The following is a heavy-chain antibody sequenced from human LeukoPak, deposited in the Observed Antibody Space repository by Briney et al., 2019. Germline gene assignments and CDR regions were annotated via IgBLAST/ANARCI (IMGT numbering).Heavy chain of an antibody. J-gene: IGHJ4*02. CDR3: ARDLIGFSYGLMSDY. Sequence: ASVKVSCKASGYSFITYGISWVRQAPGQELEWMGWISVHNGNSNNAQNFQGRVNMTTDTSTNTAYMELRSLRSDDTAVYYCARDLIGFSYGLMSDYWGQGTPVTVSS. CDR1: GYSFITYG. V-gene: IGHV1-18*01. CDR2: ISVHNGNS. D-gene: IGHD5-18*01.